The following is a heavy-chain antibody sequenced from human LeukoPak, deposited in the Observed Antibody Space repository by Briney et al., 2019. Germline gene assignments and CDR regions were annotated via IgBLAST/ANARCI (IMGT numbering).Heavy chain of an antibody. CDR1: GFTFSSYE. J-gene: IGHJ4*02. D-gene: IGHD6-13*01. Sequence: PGGSLRLSCAASGFTFSSYEMNWVRQAPGKGLEWVSYISSSGSTIYYADSVKGRFTISRDNAKNTLYLQMNSLRAEDTAVYYCARGEQQLPAPVPPHFDYWGQGTLVTVSS. V-gene: IGHV3-48*03. CDR3: ARGEQQLPAPVPPHFDY. CDR2: ISSSGSTI.